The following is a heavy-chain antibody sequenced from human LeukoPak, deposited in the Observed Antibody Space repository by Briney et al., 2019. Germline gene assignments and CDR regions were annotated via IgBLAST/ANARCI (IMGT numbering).Heavy chain of an antibody. Sequence: GVSLRLSCAASGFTFSSYDMHWVRQAPGRGLEWVSAIGLAGDTYYPDSVKGRFTISRENAKNSMHLQMNSLKDGDTAVYYCIRGGIQVSGIDAFDIWGQGTVVTVSS. CDR1: GFTFSSYD. D-gene: IGHD5/OR15-5a*01. CDR2: IGLAGDT. V-gene: IGHV3-13*01. J-gene: IGHJ3*02. CDR3: IRGGIQVSGIDAFDI.